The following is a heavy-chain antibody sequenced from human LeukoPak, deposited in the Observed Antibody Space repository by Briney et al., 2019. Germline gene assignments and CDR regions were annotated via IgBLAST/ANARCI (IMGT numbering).Heavy chain of an antibody. V-gene: IGHV4-34*01. J-gene: IGHJ5*01. CDR3: ARRHYDFWSGYLNWFDP. CDR2: INHSGST. CDR1: GGSFSGYY. D-gene: IGHD3-3*01. Sequence: SETLSLTCAVYGGSFSGYYWSWIRQPPGKGLEWIGEINHSGSTNYNPSLKSRVTISVDTSKNQFSLKLSSVTAADTAVYYCARRHYDFWSGYLNWFDPWGQGTTVTVSS.